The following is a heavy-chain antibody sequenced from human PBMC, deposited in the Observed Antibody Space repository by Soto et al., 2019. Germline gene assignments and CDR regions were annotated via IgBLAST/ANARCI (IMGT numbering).Heavy chain of an antibody. CDR2: ISPSGRP. CDR3: TRGVLA. CDR1: GGSVSRGGYS. D-gene: IGHD2-8*01. Sequence: PSETLSLTCSVSGGSVSRGGYSWSWIRQAPGKGLEWIGFISPSGRPAYNPSLKSRVSISVDTSKNQISLELSSVTAADTAVYYCTRGVLAWGPGTLVTVSS. V-gene: IGHV4-30-2*01. J-gene: IGHJ5*02.